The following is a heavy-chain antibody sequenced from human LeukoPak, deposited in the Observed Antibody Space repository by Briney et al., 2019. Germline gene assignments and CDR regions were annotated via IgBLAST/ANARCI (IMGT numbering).Heavy chain of an antibody. CDR1: GFTFSSYG. J-gene: IGHJ4*02. V-gene: IGHV3-30*18. Sequence: PGRSLRLSCAASGFTFSSYGMHWVRQAPGKGLEWVAVISYDGSNKYYADSVKGRFTISRDNSKNTLYLQMNSLRAEDTAVYYCAKDAESWNDWTPLDYWGQGTLVTVSS. D-gene: IGHD1-1*01. CDR2: ISYDGSNK. CDR3: AKDAESWNDWTPLDY.